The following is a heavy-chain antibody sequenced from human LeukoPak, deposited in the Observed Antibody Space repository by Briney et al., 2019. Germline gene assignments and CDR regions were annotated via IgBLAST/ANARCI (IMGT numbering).Heavy chain of an antibody. J-gene: IGHJ4*02. D-gene: IGHD6-19*01. CDR1: GFTFSNYW. CDR2: IYSDVSST. CDR3: VRMGSGWDFDY. V-gene: IGHV3-74*01. Sequence: GSLRLSCAASGFTFSNYWMHWVRQAPGKGLVWVSRIYSDVSSTSYSDAVKGRFTISRDNAKNTLYLQMNSLRAEDTAVYYCVRMGSGWDFDYWGQGSLVTVPS.